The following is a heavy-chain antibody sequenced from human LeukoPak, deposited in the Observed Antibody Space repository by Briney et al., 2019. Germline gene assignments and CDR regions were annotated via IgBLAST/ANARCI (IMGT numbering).Heavy chain of an antibody. CDR1: GFTFSSYG. CDR2: IRYDGSNK. CDR3: ARDERFLEWLFFY. Sequence: PGGSLRLSCAASGFTFSSYGMHWVRQAPGKGLEWVAFIRYDGSNKYYADSVKGRFTISRDNSKNTLYLQMNSLRAEDTAVYYCARDERFLEWLFFYWGQGTLVTVSS. J-gene: IGHJ4*02. V-gene: IGHV3-30*02. D-gene: IGHD3-3*01.